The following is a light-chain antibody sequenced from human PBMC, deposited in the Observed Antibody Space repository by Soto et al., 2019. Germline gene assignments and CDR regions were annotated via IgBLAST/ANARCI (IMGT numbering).Light chain of an antibody. CDR2: EGS. V-gene: IGLV2-23*01. CDR3: CSYAGSSTPYV. Sequence: QSVLTQPASVSGSPGQSITISCTGTSSDVGSYNLVSWYQQHPGKAPKLMIYEGSKRPSGVSNRFSGSKSGNTASLTISGFQAEDEADYYCCSYAGSSTPYVFGTGTKLTVL. CDR1: SSDVGSYNL. J-gene: IGLJ1*01.